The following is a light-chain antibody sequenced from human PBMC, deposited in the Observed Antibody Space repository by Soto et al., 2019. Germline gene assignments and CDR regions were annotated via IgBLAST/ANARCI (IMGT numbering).Light chain of an antibody. J-gene: IGLJ3*02. CDR3: TSYTNNQV. Sequence: QSALTQPASVSGSPGQSITISCTGTSSDVGGSNYVSWYQHHPGQAPKLIIYEVNNRPSGVSNRFSGSKSGNTASLTISGLQADDEADYYCTSYTNNQVFGGGTKLTVL. CDR2: EVN. V-gene: IGLV2-14*01. CDR1: SSDVGGSNY.